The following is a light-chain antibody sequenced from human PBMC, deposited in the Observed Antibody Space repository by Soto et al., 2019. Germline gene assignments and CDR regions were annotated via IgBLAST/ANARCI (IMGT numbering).Light chain of an antibody. CDR3: QQYIFWPLT. CDR1: QSVSSR. J-gene: IGKJ5*01. CDR2: GAS. V-gene: IGKV3-15*01. Sequence: ETVMTQSPATLSVSPGERVTLSCRASQSVSSRLAWYQQKPGQAPRLLIYGASTRATGIPARFSGSGSGTDFTLTISSLQSDDLAVYFCQQYIFWPLTFGQGTRLEIK.